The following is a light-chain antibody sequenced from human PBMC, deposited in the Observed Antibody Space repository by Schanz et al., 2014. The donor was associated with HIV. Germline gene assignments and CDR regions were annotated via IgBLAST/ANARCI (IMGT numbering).Light chain of an antibody. Sequence: QSALTQPRSVSGSPGQSVTISCSGTSSDVGGYDLVSWYQHHPGKAPKLLILDVTKRASGVPARFSGSKSGSTASLTISGLQAEDEGDYYCCSCTNTNTWVFGGGTKLTVL. V-gene: IGLV2-11*01. CDR2: DVT. CDR1: SSDVGGYDL. CDR3: CSCTNTNTWV. J-gene: IGLJ3*02.